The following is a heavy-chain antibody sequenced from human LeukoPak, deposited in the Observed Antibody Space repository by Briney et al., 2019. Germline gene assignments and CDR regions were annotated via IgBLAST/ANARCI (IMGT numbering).Heavy chain of an antibody. D-gene: IGHD6-13*01. V-gene: IGHV6-1*01. Sequence: HSQSLSLTCAISGDSVSSSSAAWNWIRQSPSRGLEWLGRTYYRTRWYNDYAVSMKSRITINPDTSKNQFSLQLNSLTPEDTAVYYCARDFPSTSWYAMNWFDPWGQGTLVTVSS. CDR3: ARDFPSTSWYAMNWFDP. CDR1: GDSVSSSSAA. CDR2: TYYRTRWYN. J-gene: IGHJ5*02.